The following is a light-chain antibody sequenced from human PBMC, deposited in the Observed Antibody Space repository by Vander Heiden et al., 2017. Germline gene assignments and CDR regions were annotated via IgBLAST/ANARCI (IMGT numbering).Light chain of an antibody. CDR1: SSNIGSNT. Sequence: QSVLTHPPSASGTPGQRVTISCSGSSSNIGSNTVNWYLHLPGTAPQLLIYNDNQRPSGVPDRISGSKSGNSASLAISGLQSEDEANYYCAAWDDSLDGLWVFGGGTKLTVL. V-gene: IGLV1-44*01. J-gene: IGLJ3*02. CDR3: AAWDDSLDGLWV. CDR2: NDN.